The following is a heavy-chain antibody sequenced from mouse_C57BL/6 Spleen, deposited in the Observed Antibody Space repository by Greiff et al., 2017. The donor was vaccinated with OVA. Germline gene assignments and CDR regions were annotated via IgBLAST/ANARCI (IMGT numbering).Heavy chain of an antibody. V-gene: IGHV1-18*01. J-gene: IGHJ4*01. CDR1: GYTFTDYN. CDR3: ARYGYDGYYPYAMDY. Sequence: VQLQQSGPELVKPGASVKIPCKASGYTFTDYNMDWVKQSHGKSLEWIGDINPNNGGTIYNQKFKGKATLTVDKSSSTAYMELRSLTSEDTAVYYCARYGYDGYYPYAMDYWGQGTSVTVSS. D-gene: IGHD2-3*01. CDR2: INPNNGGT.